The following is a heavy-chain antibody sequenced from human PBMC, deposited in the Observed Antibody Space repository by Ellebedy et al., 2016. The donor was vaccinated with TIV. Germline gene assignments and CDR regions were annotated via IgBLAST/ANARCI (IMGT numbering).Heavy chain of an antibody. Sequence: PGGSLRLSCAASGFTFSTYGMHWVRQAPGKGLEWVAFISYDGSNKYYADSVKGRFTISRDNSKNTLYLQMNSLRAEDTAVYYCAKTVDSRFDYWGQGTLVTVSS. V-gene: IGHV3-33*05. CDR2: ISYDGSNK. D-gene: IGHD5-12*01. CDR1: GFTFSTYG. J-gene: IGHJ4*02. CDR3: AKTVDSRFDY.